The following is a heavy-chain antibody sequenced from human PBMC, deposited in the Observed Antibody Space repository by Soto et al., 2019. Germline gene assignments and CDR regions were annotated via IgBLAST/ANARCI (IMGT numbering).Heavy chain of an antibody. CDR1: GYNFSNYW. J-gene: IGHJ4*02. Sequence: GESLNISRKGSGYNFSNYWIGWGRQKAGKGLEWMGIIYLGDSDTRYSPSFKGQVTISADKSISTAYLQWSSLWPSDTAMYYCATTTVAGIRGYFDDWGQGTLVTVSS. D-gene: IGHD6-19*01. CDR2: IYLGDSDT. CDR3: ATTTVAGIRGYFDD. V-gene: IGHV5-51*01.